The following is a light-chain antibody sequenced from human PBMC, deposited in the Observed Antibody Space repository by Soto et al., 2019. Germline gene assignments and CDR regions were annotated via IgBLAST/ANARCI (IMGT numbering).Light chain of an antibody. CDR3: AACDDSLNAVV. V-gene: IGLV1-44*01. CDR1: SSNIGSNT. CDR2: SNN. Sequence: QSVLTQPPSASGTPGQRVTISCSGSSSNIGSNTVNWYQQLPGTAPKLLIYSNNQRPSGVPDRFSGSKSGTSASLAISGLQSEDEADYYCAACDDSLNAVVFGGGTKLTVL. J-gene: IGLJ2*01.